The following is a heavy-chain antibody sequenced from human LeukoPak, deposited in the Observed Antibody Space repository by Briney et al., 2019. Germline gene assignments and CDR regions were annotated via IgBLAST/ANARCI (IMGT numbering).Heavy chain of an antibody. V-gene: IGHV3-7*01. D-gene: IGHD3-22*01. Sequence: PGGSLRLSCAASGFTFSSYWMSWVRQAPGKGLEWVANIKQDGSEKYYVDSVKGRFTISRDNAKNSLYLQMNSLRAEDTAVYYCARFNSAYYYDSSGYYQRSFDYWGQGTLVTVSS. CDR3: ARFNSAYYYDSSGYYQRSFDY. CDR2: IKQDGSEK. J-gene: IGHJ4*02. CDR1: GFTFSSYW.